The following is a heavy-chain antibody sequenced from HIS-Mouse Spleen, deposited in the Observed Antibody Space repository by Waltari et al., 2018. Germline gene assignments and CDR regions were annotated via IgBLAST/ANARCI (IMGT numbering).Heavy chain of an antibody. CDR2: RYSRGGT. CDR1: GGSISSSRYY. CDR3: AREIPYSSSWYDWYFDL. J-gene: IGHJ2*01. V-gene: IGHV4-39*07. Sequence: QLQLQESGPGLVKPSETLSLTCTVSGGSISSSRYYWGWIRQPPGKGLDGIGSRYSRGGTDYDPSRKGRVTISVDTSKNQFSLKLSSVTAADTAVYYCAREIPYSSSWYDWYFDLWGRGTLVTVSS. D-gene: IGHD6-13*01.